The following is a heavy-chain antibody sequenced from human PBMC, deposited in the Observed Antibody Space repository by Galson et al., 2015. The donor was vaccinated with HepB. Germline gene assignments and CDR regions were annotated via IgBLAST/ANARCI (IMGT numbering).Heavy chain of an antibody. V-gene: IGHV1-18*01. J-gene: IGHJ2*01. D-gene: IGHD4-11*01. CDR2: VSGHNGDT. CDR3: ARDDYNDNWYFHL. Sequence: SVKVSCKASGYTFSSYGIAWVRQAPGQGLEWMGWVSGHNGDTHYAPKFQDRVTMTTDTSTSTAYMELRDVRYDDTAVYYCARDDYNDNWYFHLWGRGTLVTVSS. CDR1: GYTFSSYG.